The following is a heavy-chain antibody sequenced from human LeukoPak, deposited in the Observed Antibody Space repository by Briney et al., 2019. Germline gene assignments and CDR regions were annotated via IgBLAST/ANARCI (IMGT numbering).Heavy chain of an antibody. V-gene: IGHV4-39*07. D-gene: IGHD1-26*01. CDR2: IYYSGST. CDR3: ARGLRWAYYFDY. CDR1: GGSISSYY. J-gene: IGHJ4*02. Sequence: SETLSLTCTVSGGSISSYYWGWIRQPPGKGLEWIGSIYYSGSTYYNPSLKSRVTISVDTSKNQFSLKLSSVTAADTAVYYCARGLRWAYYFDYWGQGTLVTVSS.